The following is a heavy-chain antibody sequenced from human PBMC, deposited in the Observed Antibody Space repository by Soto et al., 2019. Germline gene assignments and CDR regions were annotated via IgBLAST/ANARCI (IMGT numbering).Heavy chain of an antibody. V-gene: IGHV4-59*08. CDR1: GGSISPYY. J-gene: IGHJ4*02. CDR2: IYYSGYT. Sequence: PSETLSLTCTASGGSISPYYWSWIRQPPGEGMEWLGYIYYSGYTNYNPSLKSRLTISVDTAKNQFSLRLSSLTAADTAVYFCVRLNRDGSESYRLDSWGRGTLVTVSS. D-gene: IGHD3-10*01. CDR3: VRLNRDGSESYRLDS.